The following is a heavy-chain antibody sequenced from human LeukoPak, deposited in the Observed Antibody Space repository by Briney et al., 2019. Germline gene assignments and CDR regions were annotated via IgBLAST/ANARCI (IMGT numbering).Heavy chain of an antibody. Sequence: KPSETLSLTCAVYGGSFSGYYWSWIRQPPGKGLEWIGEINHSGSTNYNPSLKSRVTISVDTSKNQFSLKLSSVTAADTAVYYCARVRRWLQRYNWFDPWGQGTLVTVSS. J-gene: IGHJ5*02. CDR3: ARVRRWLQRYNWFDP. V-gene: IGHV4-34*01. CDR1: GGSFSGYY. D-gene: IGHD5-24*01. CDR2: INHSGST.